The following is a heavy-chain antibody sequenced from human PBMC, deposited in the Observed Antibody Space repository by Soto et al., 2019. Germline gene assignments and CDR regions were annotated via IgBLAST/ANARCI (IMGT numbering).Heavy chain of an antibody. Sequence: QLQLQESGPGLVKPSETLSLTCTVSGGSISSSSYYWGWIRQPPGKGLEWIGSIYYSGSTYYNPSLKSRVTRSVDTSKNQFSLKLSSVTAADTAVYYCARPGSGRYYYYGMDVWGQGTTVTVSS. D-gene: IGHD3-3*01. J-gene: IGHJ6*02. CDR1: GGSISSSSYY. CDR3: ARPGSGRYYYYGMDV. CDR2: IYYSGST. V-gene: IGHV4-39*01.